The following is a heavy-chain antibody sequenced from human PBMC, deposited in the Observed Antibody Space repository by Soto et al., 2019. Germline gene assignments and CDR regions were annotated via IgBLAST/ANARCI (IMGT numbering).Heavy chain of an antibody. CDR1: GGSISGYY. V-gene: IGHV4-59*01. D-gene: IGHD5-18*01. CDR2: IYYIGTT. J-gene: IGHJ3*02. Sequence: SETLSLTCTVSGGSISGYYWNWIQQPPGKGLEYIGHIYYIGTTNYNPSLKSRATISVDTSKNQFSLKLTSVTAADTAVYFCARSGSKYGANAFDIWDQGTMVTVS. CDR3: ARSGSKYGANAFDI.